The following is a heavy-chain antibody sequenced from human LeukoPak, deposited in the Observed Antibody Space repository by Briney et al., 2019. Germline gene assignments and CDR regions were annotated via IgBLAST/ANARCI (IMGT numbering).Heavy chain of an antibody. V-gene: IGHV3-21*01. Sequence: GGSLRLSCAASGFTFSSYSMYWVRQAPGKGLEWVSSISSSSSYIYYADSVKGRFTISRDNAKNSLYLQMNSLRAEDTAVYYCARDLVGYCSSTSCYSGNYFDYWGQGTLVTVSS. CDR1: GFTFSSYS. CDR3: ARDLVGYCSSTSCYSGNYFDY. J-gene: IGHJ4*02. CDR2: ISSSSSYI. D-gene: IGHD2-2*01.